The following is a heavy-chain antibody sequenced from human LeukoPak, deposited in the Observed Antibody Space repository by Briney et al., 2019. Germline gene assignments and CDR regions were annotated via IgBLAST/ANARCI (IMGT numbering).Heavy chain of an antibody. CDR2: IIPIFGTA. Sequence: SVKVSCKASGGTFSSYAISWVRQAPGQGLEWMGRIIPIFGTANYAQKFQGRVTITTDESTSTAYMELSSLRSEDTAVYYCAVNLYCDYFGCRGQGTLVTVSS. D-gene: IGHD4-17*01. CDR1: GGTFSSYA. J-gene: IGHJ4*02. CDR3: AVNLYCDYFGC. V-gene: IGHV1-69*05.